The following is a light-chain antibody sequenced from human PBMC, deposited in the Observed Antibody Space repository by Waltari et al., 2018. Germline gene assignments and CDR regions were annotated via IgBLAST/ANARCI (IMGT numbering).Light chain of an antibody. CDR1: SSDVGGSNY. J-gene: IGLJ2*01. CDR2: DVS. V-gene: IGLV2-14*03. CDR3: SSYTSSSTVV. Sequence: QSALTQPASVSGSPGQSITISCPGTSSDVGGSNYVSWNQQHPGKAPKLMIYDVSNRPSGVSNRFSGSKSGNTASLTISGLQAEDEADYYCSSYTSSSTVVFGGGTKLTVL.